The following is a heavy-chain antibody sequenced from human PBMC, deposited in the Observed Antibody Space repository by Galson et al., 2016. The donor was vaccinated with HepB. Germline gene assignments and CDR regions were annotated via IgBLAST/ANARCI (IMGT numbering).Heavy chain of an antibody. J-gene: IGHJ3*02. D-gene: IGHD4-17*01. CDR2: IWSDGSNK. CDR3: AKSATKQLRDVNAHDI. V-gene: IGHV3-33*06. Sequence: SLRLSCAGSGFTFSSYGMRWVRQAPGKGLEWVAVIWSDGSNKNYADSVKGRFTISRDNSKNTLYLQMNSLRAEDTAVYYCAKSATKQLRDVNAHDIWGQGTMVTVSS. CDR1: GFTFSSYG.